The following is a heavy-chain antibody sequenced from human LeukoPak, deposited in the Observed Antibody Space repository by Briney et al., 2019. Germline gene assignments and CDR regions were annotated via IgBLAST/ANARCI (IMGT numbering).Heavy chain of an antibody. D-gene: IGHD6-6*01. Sequence: PGGSLTLSCTGSGFIFGDYAMTWVRQAPGKGREGVGFIRRKDYGGTTEYAASVKGRFIISRDDSKSIAYLQMNSLKTEDTALYYCTKYSSSSNYYYGMDVWGQGTTVTVSS. V-gene: IGHV3-49*04. CDR3: TKYSSSSNYYYGMDV. CDR1: GFIFGDYA. J-gene: IGHJ6*02. CDR2: IRRKDYGGTT.